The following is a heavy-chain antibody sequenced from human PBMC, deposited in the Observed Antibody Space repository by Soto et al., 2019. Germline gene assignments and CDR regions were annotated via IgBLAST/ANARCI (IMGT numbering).Heavy chain of an antibody. CDR2: IYYSGST. V-gene: IGHV4-59*01. J-gene: IGHJ4*02. CDR1: GGSISDFY. CDR3: ARVGGLAARTFDY. D-gene: IGHD6-6*01. Sequence: SETLSLTFTVSGGSISDFYWSWIRQPPGKGLEWIGYIYYSGSTNYNPSLKSRVTISVDTSKNQFSLNLRSMSPADTAVYYCARVGGLAARTFDYWGPGTLVTVS.